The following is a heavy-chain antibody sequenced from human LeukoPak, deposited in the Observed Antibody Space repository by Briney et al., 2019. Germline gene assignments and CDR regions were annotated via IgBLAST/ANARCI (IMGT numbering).Heavy chain of an antibody. Sequence: GESLRLSCATSGFPFNSHSMNWVRQTPGKGLEWVSSISSSSDYRDYADSVKGRFTISRDNAKNSLYLQMNSLRVEDTAVYYCARRAEFDYWGQGTLVTVSS. V-gene: IGHV3-21*01. CDR3: ARRAEFDY. D-gene: IGHD4/OR15-4a*01. CDR2: ISSSSDYR. CDR1: GFPFNSHS. J-gene: IGHJ4*02.